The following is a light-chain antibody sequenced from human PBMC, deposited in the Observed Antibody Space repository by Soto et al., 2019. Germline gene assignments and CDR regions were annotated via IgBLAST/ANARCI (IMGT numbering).Light chain of an antibody. V-gene: IGLV2-11*01. CDR2: NVI. CDR1: SSDVGGYNF. J-gene: IGLJ1*01. Sequence: QSALTQPRSVSGSPGQSVTISCTGTSSDVGGYNFVSWYQHHPGKAPKLIIYNVIQRPSGVPDRFSASKSDNTASLTISGLQAEDEADYYCFSYAGSYTYVFGPGLKVTVL. CDR3: FSYAGSYTYV.